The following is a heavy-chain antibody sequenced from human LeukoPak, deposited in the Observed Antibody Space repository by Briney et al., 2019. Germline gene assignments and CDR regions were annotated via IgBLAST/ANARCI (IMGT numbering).Heavy chain of an antibody. CDR3: ATFGSGSRRTNSFDY. Sequence: GGSLRRSCAASGFTFSGYAMSWVRQAPGKGLEWVSAINTGGDGTFYADSVKGRFTISRDNSMNTQYLQMNSLRAEDTAVFYCATFGSGSRRTNSFDYWGQGTLVTVSS. V-gene: IGHV3-23*01. D-gene: IGHD3-10*01. J-gene: IGHJ4*02. CDR2: INTGGDGT. CDR1: GFTFSGYA.